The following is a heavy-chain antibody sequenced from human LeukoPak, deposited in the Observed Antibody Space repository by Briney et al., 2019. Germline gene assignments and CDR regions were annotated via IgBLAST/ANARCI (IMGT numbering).Heavy chain of an antibody. V-gene: IGHV4-39*07. CDR1: GGSISTYY. CDR3: ASNQWPNWYFDL. D-gene: IGHD6-19*01. CDR2: IYYSGST. Sequence: PSETLSLTCTVSGGSISTYYWSWIRQPPGKGLEWIGSIYYSGSTFYNPSLKSRVTISLDTSKNQVSLKLSSVTAADTAVYYCASNQWPNWYFDLWGRGTLVTVSS. J-gene: IGHJ2*01.